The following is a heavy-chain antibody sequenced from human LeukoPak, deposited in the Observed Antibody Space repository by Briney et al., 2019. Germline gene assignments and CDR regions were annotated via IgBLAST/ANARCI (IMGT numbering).Heavy chain of an antibody. CDR3: AREGYSYGSDY. CDR2: IYYSGST. V-gene: IGHV4-59*01. J-gene: IGHJ4*02. CDR1: GGSISSYY. D-gene: IGHD5-18*01. Sequence: PSETLSLTCTVSGGSISSYYWSWIRQPPGKGLEWIGYIYYSGSTNYNPSLKSRVTISVATSKNQFSLKLSSVTAADTAVYYCAREGYSYGSDYWGQGTLVTVSS.